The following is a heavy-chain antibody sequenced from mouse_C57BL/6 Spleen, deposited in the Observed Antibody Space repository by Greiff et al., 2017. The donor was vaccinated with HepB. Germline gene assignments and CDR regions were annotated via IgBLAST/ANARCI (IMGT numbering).Heavy chain of an antibody. CDR1: GYTFTDYE. CDR3: TRREDDYDGYYYAMDY. V-gene: IGHV1-15*01. J-gene: IGHJ4*01. CDR2: LDPETGGT. Sequence: QVQLQQSGAELVRPGASVTLSCKASGYTFTDYEMHWVKQTPVHGLEWIGALDPETGGTAYNQKFKGKAILTADKSSSTAYMELRSLTSEDSAVYYCTRREDDYDGYYYAMDYWGQGTSVTVSS. D-gene: IGHD2-4*01.